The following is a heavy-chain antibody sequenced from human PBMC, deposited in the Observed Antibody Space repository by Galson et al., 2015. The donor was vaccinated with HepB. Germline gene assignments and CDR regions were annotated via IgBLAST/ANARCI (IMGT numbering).Heavy chain of an antibody. CDR1: GFTFSSYS. CDR3: ARRRIPYGMDV. Sequence: SLRLSCAASGFTFSSYSMNWVRQAPGKGLEWVSYISSSSTIYYADSVKGRFTISRDNAKNSLYLQMNSLRDEDTAVYYCARRRIPYGMDVWGQGTTVTVSS. V-gene: IGHV3-48*02. J-gene: IGHJ6*02. D-gene: IGHD2-21*01. CDR2: ISSSSTI.